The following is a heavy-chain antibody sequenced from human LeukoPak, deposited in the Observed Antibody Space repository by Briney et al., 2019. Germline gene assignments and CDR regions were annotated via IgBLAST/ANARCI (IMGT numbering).Heavy chain of an antibody. Sequence: TGGSLRLSCVASGFTFSSNSMNWVRQAPGRCLEWVASISSSGSYIYYPDSLKGRFTVSRDNAKNSVYLQMNSLRADDTAVYFCARDVARSISGYTDWGQGTLVTVSS. CDR1: GFTFSSNS. J-gene: IGHJ4*02. CDR2: ISSSGSYI. V-gene: IGHV3-21*01. D-gene: IGHD2-2*02. CDR3: ARDVARSISGYTD.